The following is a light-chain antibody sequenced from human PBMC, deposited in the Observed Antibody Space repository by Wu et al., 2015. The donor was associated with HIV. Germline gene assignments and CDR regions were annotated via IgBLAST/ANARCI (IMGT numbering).Light chain of an antibody. J-gene: IGKJ2*01. CDR2: DAS. V-gene: IGKV3-11*01. CDR3: QQRSNWPREYT. Sequence: EIVLTQSPATLSLSPGEGATLSCRASQSVSSYLAWYQQKPGQAPRLLIYDASNRATGIPARFSGSGSGTDFTLTISSLEPEDFAVYYCQQRSNWPREYTFGQGTKLEIK. CDR1: QSVSSY.